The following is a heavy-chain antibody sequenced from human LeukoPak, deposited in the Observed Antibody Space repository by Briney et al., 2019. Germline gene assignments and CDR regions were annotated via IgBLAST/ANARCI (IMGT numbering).Heavy chain of an antibody. J-gene: IGHJ2*01. CDR2: ISGSGGST. CDR1: GFTFSSYA. Sequence: GGSLRLSCAASGFTFSSYAMTWVRQAPGKGLEWVSVISGSGGSTYHADSVKGRFTISRDSSKNTLYLQMNSLRAEDTAVYYCAKDRATVTLAWYFDLWGRGTLVTVSS. D-gene: IGHD4-17*01. V-gene: IGHV3-23*01. CDR3: AKDRATVTLAWYFDL.